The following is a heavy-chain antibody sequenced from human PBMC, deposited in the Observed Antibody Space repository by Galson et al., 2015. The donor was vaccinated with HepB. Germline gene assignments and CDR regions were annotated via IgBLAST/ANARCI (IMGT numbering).Heavy chain of an antibody. V-gene: IGHV3-30*03. CDR3: ARGPNYYDRTGSYDH. J-gene: IGHJ4*02. D-gene: IGHD3-16*01. CDR1: GFSFSSYG. Sequence: SLRLSCAASGFSFSSYGMHWVRQAPGTGLEWVAAVSYDGINKYYSDSLKGRFTISRDNSKNTPHLQMKSPRVEDTAVYYWARGPNYYDRTGSYDHWGQGNLVTVSS. CDR2: VSYDGINK.